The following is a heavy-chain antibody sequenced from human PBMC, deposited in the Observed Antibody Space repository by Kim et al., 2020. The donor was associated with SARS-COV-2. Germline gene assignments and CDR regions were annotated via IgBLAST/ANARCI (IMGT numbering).Heavy chain of an antibody. CDR2: IYYSGST. D-gene: IGHD3-22*01. Sequence: SETLSLTCTVSGGSISSSTYYWGWIRQPPGKGLEWIGSIYYSGSTYYNPSLKSRVTISVDTSKNQFSLKLSSVTAADTAVYYCARLAPVSDYYYDSSGYYSTSAGWFDPWGQGTLVTVSS. CDR1: GGSISSSTYY. CDR3: ARLAPVSDYYYDSSGYYSTSAGWFDP. J-gene: IGHJ5*02. V-gene: IGHV4-39*01.